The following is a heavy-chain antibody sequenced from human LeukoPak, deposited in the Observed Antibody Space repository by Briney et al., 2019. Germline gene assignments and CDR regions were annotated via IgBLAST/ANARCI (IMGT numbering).Heavy chain of an antibody. J-gene: IGHJ4*02. CDR3: AKEREYDFWSGYLY. CDR1: GFTFNTYA. CDR2: ISGSGGST. V-gene: IGHV3-23*01. Sequence: GGSLRLSCAASGFTFNTYAMMGVRRAPGKGWVGVSGISGSGGSTIYADSVKGRFTISRDNSKKTLYLQMNSLRGEDTAVYYCAKEREYDFWSGYLYWGQGTLVTVSS. D-gene: IGHD3-3*01.